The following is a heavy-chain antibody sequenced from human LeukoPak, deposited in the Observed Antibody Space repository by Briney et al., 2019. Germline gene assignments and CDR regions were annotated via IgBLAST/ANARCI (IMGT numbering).Heavy chain of an antibody. Sequence: ASVKVSCKASGYTFTSYGISWVRQAPGQGLEWMGWISAYNGNTNYAQKLQGRVTMTTDTSTSTAYMELRSLRSDDTAVYYCARDRPSSPYYYGSGSYYSHLDDYGGQGTLVTVAS. CDR2: ISAYNGNT. D-gene: IGHD3-10*01. CDR1: GYTFTSYG. V-gene: IGHV1-18*01. CDR3: ARDRPSSPYYYGSGSYYSHLDDY. J-gene: IGHJ4*02.